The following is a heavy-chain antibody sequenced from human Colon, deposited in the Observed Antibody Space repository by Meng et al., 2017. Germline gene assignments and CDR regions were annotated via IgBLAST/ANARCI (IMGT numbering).Heavy chain of an antibody. Sequence: QAQPSGPGLVNPAGTLSLTLAVSSGSISSSNWWSWVRQPPGKGLEWIGEISQSGTTYYNPSLKSRVTITGDWSKNQFSLNLNSVTAADTALYYCVRQGMTSYSWGYWGQGTLVTVSS. CDR2: ISQSGTT. D-gene: IGHD3-9*01. J-gene: IGHJ4*02. V-gene: IGHV4-4*02. CDR3: VRQGMTSYSWGY. CDR1: SGSISSSNW.